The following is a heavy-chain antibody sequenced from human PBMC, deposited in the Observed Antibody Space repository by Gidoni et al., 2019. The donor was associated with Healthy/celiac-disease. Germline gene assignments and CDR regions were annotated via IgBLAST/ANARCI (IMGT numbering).Heavy chain of an antibody. CDR1: GFTFDDYA. CDR2: ISWNSGSI. J-gene: IGHJ4*02. CDR3: AKDISRYYYDSSGSANTFDY. Sequence: EVQLVESGGGLVQPGRSLRLSCAASGFTFDDYAMHWVRQAPGKGLEWVSGISWNSGSIGYADSVKGRFTISRDNAKNSLYLQMNSLRAEDTALYYCAKDISRYYYDSSGSANTFDYWGQGTLVTVSS. D-gene: IGHD3-22*01. V-gene: IGHV3-9*01.